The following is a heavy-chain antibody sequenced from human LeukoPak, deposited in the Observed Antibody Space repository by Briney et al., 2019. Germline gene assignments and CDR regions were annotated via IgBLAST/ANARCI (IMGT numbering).Heavy chain of an antibody. CDR1: GFTVSTNY. J-gene: IGHJ4*02. Sequence: GGTLRLSCAASGFTVSTNYMSWVRQAPGKGLEWVSVIYSGGRTYYADSVKGRFTISRDNSKDTLYLQMNSLRAEDTAVYYCARESNSGYYLSYWGQGTLVTVSS. CDR2: IYSGGRT. CDR3: ARESNSGYYLSY. V-gene: IGHV3-66*01. D-gene: IGHD3-22*01.